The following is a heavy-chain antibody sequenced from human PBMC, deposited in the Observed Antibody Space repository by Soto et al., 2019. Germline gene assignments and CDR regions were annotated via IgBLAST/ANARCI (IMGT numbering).Heavy chain of an antibody. Sequence: SETLSLTCTVSGGSISSGGYYWSWIRQHPGKGLEWIGYIYYSGSTYYNPSLKSRVTISVDTSKNQFSLKLSSVTAADTAVYYCAREKYYDDSSGYSLFDYWGQGTLVTVSS. CDR1: GGSISSGGYY. V-gene: IGHV4-31*03. CDR2: IYYSGST. D-gene: IGHD3-22*01. CDR3: AREKYYDDSSGYSLFDY. J-gene: IGHJ4*02.